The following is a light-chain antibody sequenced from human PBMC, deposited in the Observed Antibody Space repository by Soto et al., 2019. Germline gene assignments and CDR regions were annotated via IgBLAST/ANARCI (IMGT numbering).Light chain of an antibody. CDR1: QSIGSN. J-gene: IGKJ4*01. CDR3: LQSYRTPLT. V-gene: IGKV1-39*01. Sequence: MTQSPATLSVSPGERATLSCRASQSIGSNLAWYQQKPGKAPNLLIFGASTLQSGVPSRFSGSGSGTDFTLTISSLQPEDFATYYCLQSYRTPLTFGGGTKVDIK. CDR2: GAS.